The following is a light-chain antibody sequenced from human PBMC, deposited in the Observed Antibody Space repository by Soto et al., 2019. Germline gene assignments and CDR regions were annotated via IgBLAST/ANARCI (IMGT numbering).Light chain of an antibody. V-gene: IGLV3-21*04. CDR1: NIGSKS. CDR2: YDS. Sequence: SYVLTQAPPVSVAPGKTATITCGGNNIGSKSVHWYQQKPGQAPVLVIFYDSDRPSGIPERFSGSNSGNTATLTISRVEAGDEANYYCQVWDIGTGVVFGGGTQLPVL. J-gene: IGLJ2*01. CDR3: QVWDIGTGVV.